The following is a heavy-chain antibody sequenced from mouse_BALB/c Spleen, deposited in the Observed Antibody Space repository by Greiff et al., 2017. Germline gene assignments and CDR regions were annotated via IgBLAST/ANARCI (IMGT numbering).Heavy chain of an antibody. CDR1: GYAFTNYS. D-gene: IGHD2-14*01. J-gene: IGHJ2*01. CDR2: INPGSGGT. CDR3: SREGDRYDGGFDY. V-gene: IGHV1-54*01. Sequence: QVQLQQSGAELVRPGTSVKVSCKASGYAFTNYSIEWVKQRPGQGLEWIGVINPGSGGTNYNEKFKGKATLTADKSSSTAYMQLSSLTSDDSAVYFCSREGDRYDGGFDYWGQGTTLTVSS.